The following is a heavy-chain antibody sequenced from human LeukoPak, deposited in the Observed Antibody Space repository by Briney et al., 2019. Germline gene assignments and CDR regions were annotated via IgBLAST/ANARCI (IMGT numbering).Heavy chain of an antibody. J-gene: IGHJ4*02. V-gene: IGHV4-59*08. CDR2: IYYSGST. D-gene: IGHD3-22*01. CDR3: ARGVDEPHRRIVVADDY. Sequence: SETLSLTCTVSGGFISNHYWSWIRQPPGKGLEWIGYIYYSGSTNYNPSLKSRVTISVDTSKNQFSLKLSSVTAADTAVYYCARGVDEPHRRIVVADDYWGQGTLVTVSS. CDR1: GGFISNHY.